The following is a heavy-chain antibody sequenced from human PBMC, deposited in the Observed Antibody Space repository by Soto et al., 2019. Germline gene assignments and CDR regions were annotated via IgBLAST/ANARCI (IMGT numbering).Heavy chain of an antibody. CDR2: XYYSGTN. CDR3: ARSDGRY. V-gene: IGHV4-59*01. Sequence: XXTLSLTCTVSSGSISSYYWSWIRQPPGQAMXWIGYXYYSGTNNYNXXLKSRVTXXVDKYKKQLSLKMRSVTAADTAVYYCARSDGRYWGQGTLVTASS. J-gene: IGHJ4*02. CDR1: SGSISSYY.